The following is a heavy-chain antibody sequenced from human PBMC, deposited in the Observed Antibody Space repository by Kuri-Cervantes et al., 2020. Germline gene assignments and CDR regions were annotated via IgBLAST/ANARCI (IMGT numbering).Heavy chain of an antibody. J-gene: IGHJ4*02. D-gene: IGHD3-10*01. CDR2: INPSGGST. Sequence: ASVKVSCKASGYTFTSYSISWVRQAPGQGLEWMGIINPSGGSTSYAQKFQGRVTMTRDTSTSTVYMELSSLRSEDTAVYYCARARSGAIPGRGIMYFDYWGQGTLVTVSS. V-gene: IGHV1-46*01. CDR3: ARARSGAIPGRGIMYFDY. CDR1: GYTFTSYS.